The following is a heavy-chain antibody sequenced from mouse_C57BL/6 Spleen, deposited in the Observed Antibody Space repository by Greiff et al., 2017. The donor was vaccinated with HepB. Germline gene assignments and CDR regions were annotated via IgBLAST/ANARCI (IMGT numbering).Heavy chain of an antibody. Sequence: VQLQQSGAELARPGASVKLSCKASGYTFTSYGISWVKQRTGQGLEWIGEIYPRSGNTYYNEKFKGKATLTADKSSSTAYMELRSLTSEDSAVYFCARSAGSSYVGYFDVWGTGTTVTVSS. D-gene: IGHD1-1*01. CDR3: ARSAGSSYVGYFDV. CDR2: IYPRSGNT. V-gene: IGHV1-81*01. CDR1: GYTFTSYG. J-gene: IGHJ1*03.